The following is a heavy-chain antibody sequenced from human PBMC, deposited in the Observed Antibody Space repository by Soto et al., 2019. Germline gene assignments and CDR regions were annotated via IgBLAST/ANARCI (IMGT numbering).Heavy chain of an antibody. D-gene: IGHD3-3*01. CDR3: ARDYYDFWSGYAYFDY. CDR2: ISYDGSNK. J-gene: IGHJ4*02. Sequence: QVQLVESGGGVVQPGRSLRLSCAASGFTFSSYGMHWVRQAPGKGLEWVAVISYDGSNKYYADSVKGRFTISRDNSKNTLYLQMNRLRAEDTAVYYCARDYYDFWSGYAYFDYWGQGTLVTVSS. V-gene: IGHV3-30*03. CDR1: GFTFSSYG.